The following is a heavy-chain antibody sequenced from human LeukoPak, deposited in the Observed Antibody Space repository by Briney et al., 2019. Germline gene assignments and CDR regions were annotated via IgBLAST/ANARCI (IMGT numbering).Heavy chain of an antibody. CDR1: GYTFSTYG. CDR2: ISAYNGNT. V-gene: IGHV1-18*01. J-gene: IGHJ6*02. CDR3: AKSTIAAVGKDYYYAMDA. Sequence: ASVKVSCKASGYTFSTYGINWVRQAPGQGLEWMGWISAYNGNTNYAQKLQGRVTMTTDTSTSTAYMELRSLRSDDTAVYYCAKSTIAAVGKDYYYAMDAWGQGTTVTVSS. D-gene: IGHD6-19*01.